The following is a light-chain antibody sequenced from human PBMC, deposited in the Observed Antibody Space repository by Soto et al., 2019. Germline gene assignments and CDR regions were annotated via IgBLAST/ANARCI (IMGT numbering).Light chain of an antibody. J-gene: IGLJ3*02. V-gene: IGLV1-40*01. Sequence: QSVRTQPPSVSGAPGQRVTISCTGSSSNIGAGYDVHGYQQLPGTAPKLLIYGNSNRPSGVPDRFSGSKSGTSASLAITGLQAEDEADYYCQSYDSSLSGSWVFGGGPELTVL. CDR3: QSYDSSLSGSWV. CDR1: SSNIGAGYD. CDR2: GNS.